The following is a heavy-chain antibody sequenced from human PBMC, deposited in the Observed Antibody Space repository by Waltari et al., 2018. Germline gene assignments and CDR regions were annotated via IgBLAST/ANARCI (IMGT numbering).Heavy chain of an antibody. J-gene: IGHJ4*02. CDR1: GGSISSNNYY. D-gene: IGHD5-18*01. V-gene: IGHV4-39*01. Sequence: QLQLQESGPGLVTPSETLSLTCTVPGGSISSNNYYWGCIRQSPWKGLEWIGSIYYSGTTYYNPSLQSRATISVDTSKNQFSLKLTSVIAADTAMYYCARQGDSYGFFDSWGLGTLVTISS. CDR2: IYYSGTT. CDR3: ARQGDSYGFFDS.